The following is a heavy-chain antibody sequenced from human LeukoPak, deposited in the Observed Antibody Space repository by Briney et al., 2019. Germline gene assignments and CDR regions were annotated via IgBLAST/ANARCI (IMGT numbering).Heavy chain of an antibody. V-gene: IGHV3-74*01. Sequence: GGSLRLSCAASGFTFSSYWMHWVRQAPGKGLVWVSRINSDGSSTSYADSVKGRFTISRDNAKNTLYLQMNSLRAEDTAVYYCARDFDSSSPEGAFDIWSQGTMVTVSS. CDR1: GFTFSSYW. D-gene: IGHD6-6*01. CDR2: INSDGSST. J-gene: IGHJ3*02. CDR3: ARDFDSSSPEGAFDI.